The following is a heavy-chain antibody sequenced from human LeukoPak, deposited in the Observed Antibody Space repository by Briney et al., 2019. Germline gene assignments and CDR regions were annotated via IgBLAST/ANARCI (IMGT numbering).Heavy chain of an antibody. V-gene: IGHV4-30-2*01. J-gene: IGHJ3*02. CDR2: IYHSGST. CDR3: ARIDSSGDDAFDI. D-gene: IGHD3-22*01. Sequence: SETLSLTCAVSGGSISSGGYSWSWIRQPPGKSLEWIGYIYHSGSTYYNPSLKSRVTISVDRSKNQFSLKLSSVSAADTVVYYCARIDSSGDDAFDIWGQGTMVTVSS. CDR1: GGSISSGGYS.